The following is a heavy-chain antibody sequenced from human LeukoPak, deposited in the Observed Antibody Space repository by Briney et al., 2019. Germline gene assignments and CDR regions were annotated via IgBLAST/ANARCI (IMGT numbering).Heavy chain of an antibody. Sequence: SETLSLTCTVSGGSISSSSYYWGWLRQPPGKGGEWIGSMYYSGSTYYNPSLKSRVTISVDTSKNQFSLKLSSVTAADTAVYYCARRDRGHDAFDIWGQGTMVTVSS. J-gene: IGHJ3*02. V-gene: IGHV4-39*01. CDR3: ARRDRGHDAFDI. CDR2: MYYSGST. CDR1: GGSISSSSYY.